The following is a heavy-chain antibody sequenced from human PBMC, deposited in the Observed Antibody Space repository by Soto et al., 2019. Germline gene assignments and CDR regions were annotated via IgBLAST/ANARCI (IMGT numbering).Heavy chain of an antibody. CDR3: ARSPQSFIAVAGYWYFDL. J-gene: IGHJ2*01. CDR1: GGTFSSYT. V-gene: IGHV1-69*02. D-gene: IGHD6-19*01. Sequence: QVQLVQSGAEVKKPGSSVKVSCKASGGTFSSYTISWVRQAPGQGLEWMGRIIPILGIANYAQKLQGRVTITADKSTSTAYMELSSLRSEDTAVYYCARSPQSFIAVAGYWYFDLWGRGTLVTVSS. CDR2: IIPILGIA.